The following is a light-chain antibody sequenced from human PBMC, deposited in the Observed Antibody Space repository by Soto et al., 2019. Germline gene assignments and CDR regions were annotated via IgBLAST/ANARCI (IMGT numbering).Light chain of an antibody. Sequence: DIQMTQSPSSLSASVGDRVTITCRASQSISSYLNWYQQKPGKAPKVLISGASSLQSGVPLRFSGSRSGTDVTLTISSLQSEDFASYYCQQSHSTPLTFGGGTKVESK. CDR2: GAS. V-gene: IGKV1-39*01. J-gene: IGKJ4*01. CDR3: QQSHSTPLT. CDR1: QSISSY.